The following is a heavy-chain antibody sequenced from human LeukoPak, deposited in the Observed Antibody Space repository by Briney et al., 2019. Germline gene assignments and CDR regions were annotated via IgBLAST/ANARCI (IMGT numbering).Heavy chain of an antibody. CDR1: GFTFSSYW. CDR3: AREGGIVVAGTWGRNSYYMDV. J-gene: IGHJ6*03. D-gene: IGHD6-19*01. CDR2: IKQDGSEK. V-gene: IGHV3-7*03. Sequence: GGSLRLSCAASGFTFSSYWMSWVRQAPGKGLEWVANIKQDGSEKYYVDSVKGRFTISRDNAKNSLYLQMNSLRAEDTAVYYCAREGGIVVAGTWGRNSYYMDVWGKGTTVTVSS.